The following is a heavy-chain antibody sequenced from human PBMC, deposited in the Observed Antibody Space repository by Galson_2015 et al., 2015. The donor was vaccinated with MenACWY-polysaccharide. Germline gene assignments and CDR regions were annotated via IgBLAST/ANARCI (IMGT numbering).Heavy chain of an antibody. CDR2: IYYSGST. J-gene: IGHJ3*02. V-gene: IGHV4-31*03. CDR1: GGSISSGGYY. Sequence: TLSLTCTVSGGSISSGGYYWSWIRQHPGKGLEWIGYIYYSGSTYYNPSLKSRVTISVDTSKNQFSLKLSSVTAADTAVYYCARSEDTGYRAFDIWGQGTMVTVSS. D-gene: IGHD2-2*01. CDR3: ARSEDTGYRAFDI.